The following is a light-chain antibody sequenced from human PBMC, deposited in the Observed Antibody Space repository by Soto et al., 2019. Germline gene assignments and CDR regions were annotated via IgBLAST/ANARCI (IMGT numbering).Light chain of an antibody. CDR3: QSYDSSLSGWV. Sequence: QSVLTQPPSVSGAPGQRVTISCTGSSSNIGAGYDVHWYQQLPGTAPKLLIYGYINRPSGVPDRFSGSKSGNSASLAITGLQAEDEADYYCQSYDSSLSGWVFGGGTKLTVL. J-gene: IGLJ3*02. CDR1: SSNIGAGYD. CDR2: GYI. V-gene: IGLV1-40*01.